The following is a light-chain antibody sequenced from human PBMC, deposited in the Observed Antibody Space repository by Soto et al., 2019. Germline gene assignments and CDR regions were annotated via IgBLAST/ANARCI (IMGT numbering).Light chain of an antibody. CDR2: GAT. CDR3: QQYDTSPRT. J-gene: IGKJ1*01. V-gene: IGKV3-20*01. Sequence: EIVLTQSPATLSLSPGDRATLSCRASQSVSSSFLAWYQQKPGQAPMLLIYGATSMATGLPDRFSGSGSGTDFTLTISRLEPEDFAVYYCQQYDTSPRTFGQGTKVEIK. CDR1: QSVSSSF.